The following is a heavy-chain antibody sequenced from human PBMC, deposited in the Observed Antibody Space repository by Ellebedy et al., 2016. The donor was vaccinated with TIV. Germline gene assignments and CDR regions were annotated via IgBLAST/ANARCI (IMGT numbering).Heavy chain of an antibody. CDR1: GYTFTSYA. V-gene: IGHV1-69*13. J-gene: IGHJ3*02. CDR2: IIPIFGTA. Sequence: ASVKVSCKASGYTFTSYAISWVRQAPGQGLEWMGGIIPIFGTANYAQKFQGRVTITADESTSTAYMELRSLRSDDTAVYYCARDTEALGGVVVTAIIVDDAFDIWGQGTMVTVSS. D-gene: IGHD2-21*02. CDR3: ARDTEALGGVVVTAIIVDDAFDI.